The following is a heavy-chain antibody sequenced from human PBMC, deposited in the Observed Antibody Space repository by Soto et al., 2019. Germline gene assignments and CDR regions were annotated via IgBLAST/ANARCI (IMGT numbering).Heavy chain of an antibody. D-gene: IGHD6-19*01. CDR2: INHSGST. CDR1: GGSFSGYY. Sequence: SETLSLTCAVYGGSFSGYYWSWIRQPPGKGLEWIGEINHSGSTNYNPSLKSRVTISVDTSKNQFSLKLSSVTAADTAVYYCARVSIVGYSSGWYAIDYWGQGTLVTVSS. CDR3: ARVSIVGYSSGWYAIDY. V-gene: IGHV4-34*01. J-gene: IGHJ4*02.